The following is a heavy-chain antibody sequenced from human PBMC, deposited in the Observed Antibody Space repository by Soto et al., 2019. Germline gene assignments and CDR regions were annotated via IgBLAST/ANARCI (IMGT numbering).Heavy chain of an antibody. Sequence: QLQLQESGPGLVKPSETLSLTCTVSGGSISSSFYWDWSRQPPGKGLEWIGNMYSSGSTYYNPSLKSRVTISVDTSKIPVSLKLTSVTDADTAVYYCRRSMISNTDVWGQGTRVTVSS. D-gene: IGHD3-22*01. J-gene: IGHJ6*02. V-gene: IGHV4-39*01. CDR1: GGSISSSFY. CDR2: MYSSGST. CDR3: RRSMISNTDV.